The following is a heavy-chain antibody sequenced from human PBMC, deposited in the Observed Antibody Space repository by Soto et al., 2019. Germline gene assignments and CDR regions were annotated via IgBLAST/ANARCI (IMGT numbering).Heavy chain of an antibody. CDR1: GYSFTSYW. V-gene: IGHV5-51*01. CDR2: IYPGDSDT. D-gene: IGHD2-15*01. CDR3: ARPNYCSGGSCYPDDAFDI. Sequence: GESLKISCKGSGYSFTSYWIGWVRQMPGKGLEWMGIIYPGDSDTRYSPSFQGQVTISADKSISTAYLQWSSLKASDTAMYYCARPNYCSGGSCYPDDAFDIWGQGTMVT. J-gene: IGHJ3*02.